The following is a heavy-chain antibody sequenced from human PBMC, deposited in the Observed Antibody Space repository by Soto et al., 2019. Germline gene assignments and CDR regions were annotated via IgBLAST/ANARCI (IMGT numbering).Heavy chain of an antibody. D-gene: IGHD6-13*01. J-gene: IGHJ4*02. CDR1: GFNFYDYA. CDR3: TRGPLYSSAWSPFDY. Sequence: PGGSLRLSCAASGFNFYDYAMHWVRQSPGRGLEWVSGISWNSGSIAYTDSVKGRFTISRDNAKNSLYMQMNSLGAEDTALYFCTRGPLYSSAWSPFDYWGQGTLVTVSS. V-gene: IGHV3-9*01. CDR2: ISWNSGSI.